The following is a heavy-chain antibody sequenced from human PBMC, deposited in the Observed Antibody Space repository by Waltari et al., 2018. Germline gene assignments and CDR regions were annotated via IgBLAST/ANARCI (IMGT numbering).Heavy chain of an antibody. J-gene: IGHJ5*02. CDR2: INPNSGDT. CDR1: GDTLTSYY. D-gene: IGHD2-2*01. V-gene: IGHV1-2*06. Sequence: QVQLVQSGAEVKKPGASVKVSCQASGDTLTSYYMHWVRQATGQGLEWMGRINPNSGDTNYARKFQDRVTMTSDTSVNTAYMVVGRLTSDDTAVYFCARESAFSTSWYPGFDLWGQGTLVTVAS. CDR3: ARESAFSTSWYPGFDL.